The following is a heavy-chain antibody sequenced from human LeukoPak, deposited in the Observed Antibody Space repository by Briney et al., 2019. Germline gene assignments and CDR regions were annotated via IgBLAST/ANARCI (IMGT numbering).Heavy chain of an antibody. D-gene: IGHD2-2*01. CDR2: IKSKSDGGTT. J-gene: IGHJ6*03. CDR1: GFTFSNAW. Sequence: GGSLRLSCAASGFTFSNAWMSWVRQAPGKGREWGGRIKSKSDGGTTDYAAPVKGRFTISRDDSKNTRDGQMNSLKTEDTSGYYCTTEAETVVVPAAMEEGPNYYYYMDAWGKGPRSPSP. V-gene: IGHV3-15*01. CDR3: TTEAETVVVPAAMEEGPNYYYYMDA.